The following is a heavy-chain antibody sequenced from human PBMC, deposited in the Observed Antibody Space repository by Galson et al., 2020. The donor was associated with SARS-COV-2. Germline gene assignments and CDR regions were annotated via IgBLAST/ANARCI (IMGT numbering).Heavy chain of an antibody. J-gene: IGHJ6*02. CDR2: INHSGST. CDR1: GGSFSGYY. Sequence: SETLSLTCAVYGGSFSGYYWSWIRQPPGKGLEWIGEINHSGSTNYNPSLKSRVTISVDTSKNQFSLKLSSVTAADTAVYYCARVPFDIVVVPAAPLYYYYGMDVWGQGTTVTVSS. D-gene: IGHD2-2*01. CDR3: ARVPFDIVVVPAAPLYYYYGMDV. V-gene: IGHV4-34*01.